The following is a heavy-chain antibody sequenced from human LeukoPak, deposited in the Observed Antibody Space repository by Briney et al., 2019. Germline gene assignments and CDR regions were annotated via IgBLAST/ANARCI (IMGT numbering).Heavy chain of an antibody. CDR2: ISWDGIST. CDR1: GFTFDDYA. CDR3: AKGYSSGWYENWFDP. Sequence: GGSLRLSCAASGFTFDDYAMHWVRHAPGKGLEWVSLISWDGISTYYADSVKGRFTISRDNSKNSLYLQMNSLRAEDTALYYCAKGYSSGWYENWFDPWGQGTLVTVSS. J-gene: IGHJ5*02. V-gene: IGHV3-43D*04. D-gene: IGHD6-19*01.